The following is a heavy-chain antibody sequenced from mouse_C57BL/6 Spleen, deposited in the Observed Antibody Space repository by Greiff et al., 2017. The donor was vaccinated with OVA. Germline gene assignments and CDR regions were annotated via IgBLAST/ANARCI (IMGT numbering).Heavy chain of an antibody. CDR3: AQHAELGDYALDY. CDR1: GFSLTSYG. Sequence: VKLMESGPGLVAPSQSLSITCTVSGFSLTSYGVDWVRQPPGKGLEWLGVIWGGGSTNYNSALMSRLSISKDNSKSQVFLKMNSLQTHDTAMYYCAQHAELGDYALDYWGQRTSVTVSS. CDR2: IWGGGST. J-gene: IGHJ4*01. D-gene: IGHD4-1*01. V-gene: IGHV2-9*01.